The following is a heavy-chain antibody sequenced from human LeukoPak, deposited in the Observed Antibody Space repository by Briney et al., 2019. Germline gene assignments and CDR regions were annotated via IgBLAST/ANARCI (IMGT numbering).Heavy chain of an antibody. CDR1: GFSLRTSGMC. V-gene: IGHV2-70*01. CDR2: IDWDDDK. J-gene: IGHJ4*02. Sequence: SGPALVHPTKPLTLLCTFPGFSLRTSGMCVSWIRHPPVKALEWLALIDWDDDKYYSTSLKTRLTISKDTSKNQVVLTMTNMDPVDTATYYCARISRYYGSGSYSHFDYWGQGTLVTVSS. D-gene: IGHD3-10*01. CDR3: ARISRYYGSGSYSHFDY.